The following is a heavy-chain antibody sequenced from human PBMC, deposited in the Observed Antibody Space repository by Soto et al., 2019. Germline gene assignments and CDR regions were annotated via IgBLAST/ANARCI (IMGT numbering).Heavy chain of an antibody. Sequence: QVQLVESGGGVVQPGRSLRLSCAASGFTFSSYGMHWVRQAPGKGLEWVAVISYDGSNKYYADSVKGRFTISRGNSKNTLYLQMNSLRAEDTAVYYCAKGYYYDSSGPGDYWGQGTLVTVSS. D-gene: IGHD3-22*01. CDR1: GFTFSSYG. CDR2: ISYDGSNK. V-gene: IGHV3-30*18. J-gene: IGHJ4*02. CDR3: AKGYYYDSSGPGDY.